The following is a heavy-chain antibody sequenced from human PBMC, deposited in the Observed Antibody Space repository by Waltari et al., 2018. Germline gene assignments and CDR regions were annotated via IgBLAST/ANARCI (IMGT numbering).Heavy chain of an antibody. V-gene: IGHV2-5*01. CDR1: GFSLDTSGEG. D-gene: IGHD1-1*01. Sequence: QITLKESGSAVVKPTQTLTLTCSFSGFSLDTSGEGVAWIRQPPGKALEWLALILSNADQRYSPTLKSSLAITKDTSHNQVFLRMTNMDPLDTGTYCCAHGRDDNWLYYFDFWGQGAPVTVS. CDR2: ILSNADQ. CDR3: AHGRDDNWLYYFDF. J-gene: IGHJ4*02.